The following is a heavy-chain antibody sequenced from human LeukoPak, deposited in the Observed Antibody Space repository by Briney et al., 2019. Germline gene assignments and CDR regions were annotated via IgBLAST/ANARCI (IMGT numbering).Heavy chain of an antibody. CDR2: IYYTGAT. CDR1: GGSLSSHY. V-gene: IGHV4-59*11. J-gene: IGHJ1*01. CDR3: ARFLSDCSTASCYLAY. Sequence: SETLSLTCTVSGGSLSSHYWSWIRQAPGKELELIGHIYYTGATYYNPSLNSRVTISLDTSRNQFSLKLASVTAADTAVYYCARFLSDCSTASCYLAYWGQGTLVTVSS. D-gene: IGHD2-2*01.